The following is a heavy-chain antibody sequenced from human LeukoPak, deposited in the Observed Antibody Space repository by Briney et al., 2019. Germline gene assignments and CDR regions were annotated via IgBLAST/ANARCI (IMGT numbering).Heavy chain of an antibody. CDR2: IDNSGTGT. CDR3: AKDSPVMTR. CDR1: GFTFSSKG. V-gene: IGHV3-23*01. Sequence: PGRSLRLSCAASGFTFSSKGMSWVRQAPGKGLAWVSAIDNSGTGTYYADSVKGRFTISRDNSKNTLYLQMDSLRAEDTAIYYCAKDSPVMTRWGQGTLVTVSS. D-gene: IGHD2-21*01. J-gene: IGHJ4*02.